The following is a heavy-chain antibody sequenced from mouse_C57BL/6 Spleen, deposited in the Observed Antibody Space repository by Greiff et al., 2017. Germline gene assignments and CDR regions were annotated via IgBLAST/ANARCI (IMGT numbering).Heavy chain of an antibody. CDR3: ARMNPPYYFDY. Sequence: QVTLKVSGPGILQPSQTLSLTCSFSGFSLTTFGMGVGWLRQPSGKGLEWQAHIWWGGDKYNNPARKSRLTISKDTSKNQVFRKSANVDTADTATYDSARMNPPYYFDYWGQGTTVTVSS. CDR2: IWWGGDK. J-gene: IGHJ2*01. V-gene: IGHV8-8*01. CDR1: GFSLTTFGMG.